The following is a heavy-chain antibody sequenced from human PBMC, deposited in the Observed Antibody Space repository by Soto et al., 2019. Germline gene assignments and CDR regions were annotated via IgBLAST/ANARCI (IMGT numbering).Heavy chain of an antibody. Sequence: PSETLSLTCTVSGGSIRSGGYYWSWVRQNPRRGLEWIGNVYYSGNTYYNPSLKSRLTISVDTSKNQFSLNLSSVTAADPAVYYCARDRLMATAGTARHYFGLDVWGQGTTVTVSS. V-gene: IGHV4-31*03. D-gene: IGHD5-18*01. CDR1: GGSIRSGGYY. CDR3: ARDRLMATAGTARHYFGLDV. CDR2: VYYSGNT. J-gene: IGHJ6*02.